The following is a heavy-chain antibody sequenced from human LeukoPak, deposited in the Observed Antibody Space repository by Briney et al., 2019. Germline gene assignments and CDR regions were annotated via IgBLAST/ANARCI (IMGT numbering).Heavy chain of an antibody. J-gene: IGHJ4*02. CDR2: IYCTGAT. CDR1: GGSISSYY. Sequence: SETLSLTCTVSGGSISSYYWTWIRQPPGKGLEWIGYIYCTGATSYNPSLKSRVTISVDTSKNQFSLKLTSVTAADTAVYYCAKYGGSGWVIDYWGQGTLVTVSS. CDR3: AKYGGSGWVIDY. V-gene: IGHV4-59*08. D-gene: IGHD6-19*01.